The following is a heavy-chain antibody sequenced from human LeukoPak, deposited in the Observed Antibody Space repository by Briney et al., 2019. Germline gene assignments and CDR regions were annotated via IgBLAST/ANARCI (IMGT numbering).Heavy chain of an antibody. J-gene: IGHJ4*02. Sequence: GGSLRLSCAASGFTFSSCSMNRVRQAPGKGLEWVSSISSSSSYIYYADSVKGRFTISRDNAKNSLYLQMNSLRAEDTAVYYCARPLVYYDSSGYYPLDYWGQGTLVTVSS. CDR1: GFTFSSCS. CDR3: ARPLVYYDSSGYYPLDY. V-gene: IGHV3-21*01. D-gene: IGHD3-22*01. CDR2: ISSSSSYI.